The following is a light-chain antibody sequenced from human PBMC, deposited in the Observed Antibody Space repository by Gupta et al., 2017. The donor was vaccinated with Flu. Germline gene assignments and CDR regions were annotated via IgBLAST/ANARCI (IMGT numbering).Light chain of an antibody. Sequence: QSALTQPASVSGSPGQSITISCTGTSSDVGGYNYLSWYQQHPGKAPKLMIYEVSNRPSGVSTRFSGSKSGNTASLTISGLQAEDEADYFCSSYTSRSTLVFGGGTKVTVL. J-gene: IGLJ3*02. CDR2: EVS. V-gene: IGLV2-14*01. CDR3: SSYTSRSTLV. CDR1: SSDVGGYNY.